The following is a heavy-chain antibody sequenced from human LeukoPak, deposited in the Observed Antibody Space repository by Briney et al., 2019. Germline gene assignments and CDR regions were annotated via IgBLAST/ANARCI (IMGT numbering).Heavy chain of an antibody. CDR1: GFTFSSYE. CDR2: ISSSGSTI. D-gene: IGHD3-10*01. V-gene: IGHV3-48*03. J-gene: IGHJ6*03. CDR3: ALWFVRNYYYMDV. Sequence: GGSLRLSCAASGFTFSSYEMNWVRQAPGKGLEWVSYISSSGSTIYYADSVKGRFTISRDNAKNSLYLQMNSLRAEDTAVYYCALWFVRNYYYMDVWGKGTTVTISS.